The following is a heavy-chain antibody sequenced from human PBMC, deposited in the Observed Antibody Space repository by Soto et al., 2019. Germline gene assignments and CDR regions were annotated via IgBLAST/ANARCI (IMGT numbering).Heavy chain of an antibody. CDR3: ARGIRSGRPVDDY. J-gene: IGHJ4*02. V-gene: IGHV3-72*01. D-gene: IGHD2-2*01. Sequence: PGGSLRLSCAASGFTSSDHYMDWVRQAPGKGLEWVGRTRDKANSYTTEYAASVKGRFTISRDDSKNSLYLQMNSLKIEDTAVYYCARGIRSGRPVDDYWGQGTLVTVSS. CDR2: TRDKANSYTT. CDR1: GFTSSDHY.